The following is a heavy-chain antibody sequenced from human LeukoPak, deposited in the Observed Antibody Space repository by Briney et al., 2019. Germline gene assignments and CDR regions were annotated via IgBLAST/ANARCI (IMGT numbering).Heavy chain of an antibody. CDR2: INHSGST. V-gene: IGHV4-34*01. Sequence: SETLSLTCAVYGGSFSGYYWSWIRQPPGKGLEWIGEINHSGSTNYNPSLKSRVTISVDTSKNQFSLKLSSVTAADTAVYYCARAPQYYYYYMDVWGKGTTVTVSS. CDR1: GGSFSGYY. J-gene: IGHJ6*03. CDR3: ARAPQYYYYYMDV.